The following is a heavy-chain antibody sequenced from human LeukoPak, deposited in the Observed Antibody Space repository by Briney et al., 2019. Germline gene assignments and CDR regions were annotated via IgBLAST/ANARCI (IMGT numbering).Heavy chain of an antibody. J-gene: IGHJ4*02. V-gene: IGHV3-9*01. CDR2: ISWNSGSI. D-gene: IGHD6-13*01. Sequence: PGGSLRLSCAASGFTFDDYAMHWVRQAPGKGLEWVSGISWNSGSIGYADSVKGRFTISRDNAKNSLYLQMNSLRAEDTALYYCAKDVGKAAAGNFGPFDYWGQGTLVTVSS. CDR1: GFTFDDYA. CDR3: AKDVGKAAAGNFGPFDY.